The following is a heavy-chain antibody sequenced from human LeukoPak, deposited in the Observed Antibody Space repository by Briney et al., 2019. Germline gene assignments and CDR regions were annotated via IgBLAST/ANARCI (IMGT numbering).Heavy chain of an antibody. Sequence: SETLSLTCAVYGESFSGYYWSWIRQPPGKGLEWIGEINHSGSTNYNPSLKSRVTISVDTSKNQFSLKLSSVTAADTAVYYCARGRGIAVAGTGRRDAFDIWAKGQWSPSLQ. CDR2: INHSGST. J-gene: IGHJ3*02. V-gene: IGHV4-34*01. CDR3: ARGRGIAVAGTGRRDAFDI. D-gene: IGHD6-19*01. CDR1: GESFSGYY.